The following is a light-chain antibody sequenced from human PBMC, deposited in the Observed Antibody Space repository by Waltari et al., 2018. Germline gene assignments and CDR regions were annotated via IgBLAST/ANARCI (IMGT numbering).Light chain of an antibody. CDR3: QQYYSSPNT. V-gene: IGKV4-1*01. Sequence: DIVMTQSPDSLAVSLGERAVLHCTSSQSVFHTNDKNYLAWYQQKPGQPPKLLIYWASTRESGVPDRFSGSGSGTDFTLAISSLQPEDVAVYYCQQYYSSPNTFGQGTKVEIK. CDR1: QSVFHTNDKNY. J-gene: IGKJ2*01. CDR2: WAS.